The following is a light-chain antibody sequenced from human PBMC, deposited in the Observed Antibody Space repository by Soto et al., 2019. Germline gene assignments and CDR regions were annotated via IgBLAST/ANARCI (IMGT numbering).Light chain of an antibody. Sequence: QSALTQPRSVSGSPGQSVTISCTGTSSDVGGYNYVSWNQQHPGKAPKVMIYDVSKRPSGVPDRFSGSKSGSTASLTISGLQAEDEADYYCCSYAGNCYVFGTGTKLTVL. J-gene: IGLJ1*01. CDR2: DVS. V-gene: IGLV2-11*01. CDR1: SSDVGGYNY. CDR3: CSYAGNCYV.